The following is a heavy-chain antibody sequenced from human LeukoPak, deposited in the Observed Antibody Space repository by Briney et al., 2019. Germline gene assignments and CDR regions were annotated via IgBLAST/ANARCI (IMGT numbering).Heavy chain of an antibody. V-gene: IGHV3-23*01. J-gene: IGHJ4*02. CDR1: GGSISSSSYY. D-gene: IGHD2-2*01. CDR3: AKDGGVVPAANDFDY. CDR2: ISGSGGST. Sequence: PSETLSLTCTVSGGSISSSSYYWGWIRQPPGKGLEWVSAISGSGGSTYYADSVKGRFTISRDNSKNTLYLQMNSLRAEDTAVYYCAKDGGVVPAANDFDYWGQGTLVTVSS.